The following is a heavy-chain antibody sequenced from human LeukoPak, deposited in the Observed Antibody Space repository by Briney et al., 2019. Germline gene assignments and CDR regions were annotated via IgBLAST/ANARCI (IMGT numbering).Heavy chain of an antibody. Sequence: GGSLRLSCAASGFTVSSNYMSWVRQAPGKGLEWVSVIYSGGNTYYADSVKGRFTISRDNSKNTLYLQMNSLRAEDTAVYYCANRPTTVVTSIWGQGTLVTVSS. J-gene: IGHJ4*02. V-gene: IGHV3-53*01. CDR1: GFTVSSNY. D-gene: IGHD4-23*01. CDR2: IYSGGNT. CDR3: ANRPTTVVTSI.